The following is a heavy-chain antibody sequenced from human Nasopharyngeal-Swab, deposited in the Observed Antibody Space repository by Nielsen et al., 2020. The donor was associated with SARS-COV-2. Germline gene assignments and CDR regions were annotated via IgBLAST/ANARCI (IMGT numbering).Heavy chain of an antibody. Sequence: SETLSLTCTVSGGSISSYYWSWIRQPPGKGLEWIGYIYYSGSTNYNPSLKSRVTISVDTSKNQFSLKLSSVTAADTAVYYCARDYSYDSSGYYHDDYAFDIWGQGTMVTVSS. CDR1: GGSISSYY. CDR3: ARDYSYDSSGYYHDDYAFDI. J-gene: IGHJ3*02. D-gene: IGHD3-22*01. V-gene: IGHV4-59*01. CDR2: IYYSGST.